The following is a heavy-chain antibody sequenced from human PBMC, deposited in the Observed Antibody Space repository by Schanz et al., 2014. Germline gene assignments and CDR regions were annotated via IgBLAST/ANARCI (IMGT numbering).Heavy chain of an antibody. CDR3: ARDAVALVPEYFMDV. CDR1: GFTFSNYA. Sequence: VQLVESGGGVVQPGRSLRLSCAASGFTFSNYAMHWVRQAPGKGLEWVSSISSSSSYISYADSVKGRFTISRDNSMNTLHLQMDGLRVEDTAVYYCARDAVALVPEYFMDVWGKGTPXTVSS. V-gene: IGHV3-21*01. D-gene: IGHD2-15*01. J-gene: IGHJ6*03. CDR2: ISSSSSYI.